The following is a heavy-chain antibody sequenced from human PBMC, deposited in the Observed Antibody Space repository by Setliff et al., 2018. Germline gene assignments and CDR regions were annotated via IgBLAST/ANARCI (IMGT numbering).Heavy chain of an antibody. V-gene: IGHV1-2*06. CDR1: GYIFTGHY. Sequence: ASVKVSCKASGYIFTGHYMHWVRQAPGQGLEWMGRINPNSGGTNYAQKFQGRVTMTRDTSVSTAYMELSRLRSDDTAVYYCVRAGLTAISNGLDYWGQGTPVTVSS. D-gene: IGHD2-21*02. CDR3: VRAGLTAISNGLDY. J-gene: IGHJ4*02. CDR2: INPNSGGT.